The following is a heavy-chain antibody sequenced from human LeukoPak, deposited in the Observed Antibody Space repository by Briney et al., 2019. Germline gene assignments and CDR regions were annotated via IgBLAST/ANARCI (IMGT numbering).Heavy chain of an antibody. Sequence: SETLSLTCTVSGDSISSSDYYWGWIRQAPGKGPEWIGSVRYSGSTYSHPSLRSRVTISLDTSKSQFSLKLSSVPAAHTAVYYCARHSDRTAYTAKGFDSWGQGTLVTVSS. CDR3: ARHSDRTAYTAKGFDS. J-gene: IGHJ4*02. CDR1: GDSISSSDYY. CDR2: VRYSGST. D-gene: IGHD2-21*02. V-gene: IGHV4-39*01.